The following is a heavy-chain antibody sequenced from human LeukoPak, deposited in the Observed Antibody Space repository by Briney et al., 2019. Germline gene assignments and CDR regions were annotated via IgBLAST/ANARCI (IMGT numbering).Heavy chain of an antibody. CDR1: GYSFTSYW. CDR3: ARQGITMIVPFDY. V-gene: IGHV5-51*01. J-gene: IGHJ4*02. CDR2: IYPGDSDT. Sequence: GESLKTSCKGSGYSFTSYWIGWVRQMPGKGLEWMGIIYPGDSDTRYSPSFQGQVTISADKSISTAYLQWSSLKASDTAMYYCARQGITMIVPFDYWGQGTLVTVSS. D-gene: IGHD3-22*01.